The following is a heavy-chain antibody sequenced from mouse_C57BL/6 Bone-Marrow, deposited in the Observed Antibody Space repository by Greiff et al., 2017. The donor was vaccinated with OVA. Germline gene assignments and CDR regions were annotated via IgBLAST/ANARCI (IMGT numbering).Heavy chain of an antibody. Sequence: QVHVQQPGAELVKPGASVKMSCKASGYTFTSYWITWVKQRPGQGLEWIGDIYPGSGSTNYNEKFKSKATLTVDTSSSTAYMQLSSLTSEDSAVYYCARYSSGYGYAMDYWGQGTSVTVSS. D-gene: IGHD3-2*02. CDR3: ARYSSGYGYAMDY. CDR1: GYTFTSYW. J-gene: IGHJ4*01. V-gene: IGHV1-55*01. CDR2: IYPGSGST.